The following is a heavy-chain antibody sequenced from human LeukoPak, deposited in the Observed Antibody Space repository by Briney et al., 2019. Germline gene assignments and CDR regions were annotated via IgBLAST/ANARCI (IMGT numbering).Heavy chain of an antibody. CDR1: GFTFSSYA. CDR2: ISGSGGST. Sequence: PGGSLRLSCAASGFTFSSYAMSWVRQAPGKGLEWVSAISGSGGSTYYADSVKGRLTISRDNSKNTLYLQMNSLRAEDTAVYYCAKLGGSYYNFDYWGQGTLVTVSS. D-gene: IGHD1-26*01. V-gene: IGHV3-23*01. J-gene: IGHJ4*02. CDR3: AKLGGSYYNFDY.